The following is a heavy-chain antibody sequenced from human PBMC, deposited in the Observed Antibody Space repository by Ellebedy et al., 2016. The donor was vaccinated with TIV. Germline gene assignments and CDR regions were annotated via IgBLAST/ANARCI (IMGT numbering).Heavy chain of an antibody. J-gene: IGHJ4*02. V-gene: IGHV1-69*10. CDR3: ARGDSSNWYHTTLDY. CDR1: GGTFSTYA. CDR2: IIPILGIT. Sequence: SVKVSCKASGGTFSTYAISWVRQAPGQGLEWMGGIIPILGITNYAQKFLGRVTITADISTSTAYMELSSMRSEDTAMYYCARGDSSNWYHTTLDYWGQGSLVTVSS. D-gene: IGHD6-13*01.